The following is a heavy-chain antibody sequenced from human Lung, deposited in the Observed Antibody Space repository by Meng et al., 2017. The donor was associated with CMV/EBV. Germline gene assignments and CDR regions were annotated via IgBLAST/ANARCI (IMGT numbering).Heavy chain of an antibody. CDR3: ARDNSVIADYGMDV. Sequence: SCAASGFTFSSYWMSWVRQAPGKGLEWVANIKKDGSEKYYVDSVKGRFTISRDNAKNSLYLQMNSMRAEDTAVYYCARDNSVIADYGMDVWGQGTTVTVSS. CDR2: IKKDGSEK. J-gene: IGHJ6*02. D-gene: IGHD2-21*01. V-gene: IGHV3-7*01. CDR1: GFTFSSYW.